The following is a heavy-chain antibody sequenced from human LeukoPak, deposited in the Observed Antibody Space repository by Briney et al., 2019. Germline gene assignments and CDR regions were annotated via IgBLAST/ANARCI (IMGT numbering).Heavy chain of an antibody. J-gene: IGHJ4*01. Sequence: SVKVSCKASGGTFSSYAISWVRQAPGQGLEWMGGIIPIFGTANYAQKFQGRVTITADKSTSTAYMELSSLRSEDTAVYYCASPRGLGPYGDKVGLDYWGQGTLVTASS. CDR2: IIPIFGTA. V-gene: IGHV1-69*06. D-gene: IGHD4-17*01. CDR1: GGTFSSYA. CDR3: ASPRGLGPYGDKVGLDY.